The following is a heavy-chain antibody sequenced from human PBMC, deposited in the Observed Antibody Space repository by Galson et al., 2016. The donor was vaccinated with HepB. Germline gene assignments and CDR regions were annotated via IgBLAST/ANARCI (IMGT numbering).Heavy chain of an antibody. CDR3: ARRGIDAGSDF. J-gene: IGHJ4*02. CDR2: IYPGDSDT. CDR1: GYKFTSLW. D-gene: IGHD3-10*01. V-gene: IGHV5-51*01. Sequence: QSGAEVKEAGDSLRISCETSGYKFTSLWIAWVRQRPGKGLEWMGNIYPGDSDTRYSPSFQGQVIISADKSINTVYLQWTSLKASDTAIYYGARRGIDAGSDFWGQGTHVSVSS.